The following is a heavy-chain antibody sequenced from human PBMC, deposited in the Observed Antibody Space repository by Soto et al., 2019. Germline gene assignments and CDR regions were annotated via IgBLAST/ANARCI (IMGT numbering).Heavy chain of an antibody. CDR1: GGSISSAGYY. V-gene: IGHV4-31*03. CDR3: ARKYGSGSYIDY. D-gene: IGHD3-10*01. CDR2: IYYSGST. Sequence: QVQLQESGPGLVKPSQTLSLTCTVSGGSISSAGYYWSWVRQHPGKGLEWIGYIYYSGSTYYNPSLKSRVTISVDTSKNQFSLKLSSVTAADTAVYYCARKYGSGSYIDYWGQGTLVTVSS. J-gene: IGHJ4*02.